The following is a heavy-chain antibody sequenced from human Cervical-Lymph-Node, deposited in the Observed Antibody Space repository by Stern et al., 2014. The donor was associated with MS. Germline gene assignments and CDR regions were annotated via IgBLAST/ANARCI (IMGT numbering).Heavy chain of an antibody. V-gene: IGHV2-70*04. CDR3: ARSPPYYEFWNDYYYFDY. D-gene: IGHD3-3*01. Sequence: QVTLRESGPALVKPTQTLTLTCTFSGFSLSTSGMRVSWIRQPQGKALEWLTRHDWDDDKFYSTSLKPRLTISKDTSKNQVVLTMTNMDPVDTATYYCARSPPYYEFWNDYYYFDYWGQGTLVAVSS. J-gene: IGHJ4*02. CDR2: HDWDDDK. CDR1: GFSLSTSGMR.